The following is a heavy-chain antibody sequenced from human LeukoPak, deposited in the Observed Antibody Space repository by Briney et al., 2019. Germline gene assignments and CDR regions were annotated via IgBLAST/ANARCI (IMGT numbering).Heavy chain of an antibody. CDR1: GLTFSSYW. CDR3: ARDGGHSTDFDY. CDR2: IKQDGSER. Sequence: SGGSLRLSCAASGLTFSSYWMSWVRQAPGKGLEWVANIKQDGSERSYVHSVKGRFTISRDNAKNSLYLQMNSLRAEDTAVYYCARDGGHSTDFDYWGQGILVTVSS. J-gene: IGHJ4*02. D-gene: IGHD2-8*02. V-gene: IGHV3-7*01.